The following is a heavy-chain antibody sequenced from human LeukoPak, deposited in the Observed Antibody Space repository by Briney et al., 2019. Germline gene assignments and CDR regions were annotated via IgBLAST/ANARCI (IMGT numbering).Heavy chain of an antibody. CDR2: IRYDGTNK. V-gene: IGHV3-30*02. D-gene: IGHD2-15*01. Sequence: PGGSLRLSCAASGFTFSDYYMSWIRQAPGKGLEWVAFIRYDGTNKYYADSVKGRFTISRDNSKNTLYLQMNSLRAEDTAVYYCAKDKDSTNWYFDYWGQGTLVTVSS. CDR3: AKDKDSTNWYFDY. J-gene: IGHJ4*02. CDR1: GFTFSDYY.